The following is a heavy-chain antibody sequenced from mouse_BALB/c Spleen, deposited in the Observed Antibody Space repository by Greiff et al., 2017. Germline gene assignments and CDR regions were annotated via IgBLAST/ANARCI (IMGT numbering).Heavy chain of an antibody. CDR1: GYSITSGYY. V-gene: IGHV3-6*02. J-gene: IGHJ4*01. CDR3: AREGLTAMDY. D-gene: IGHD2-4*01. CDR2: ISYDGSN. Sequence: VQLQQSGPGLVKPSQSLSLTCSVTGYSITSGYYWNWIRQFPGNKLEWMGYISYDGSNNYNPSLKNRISITRDTSKNQFFLKLNSVTTEDTATYYCAREGLTAMDYWGQGTSVTVSS.